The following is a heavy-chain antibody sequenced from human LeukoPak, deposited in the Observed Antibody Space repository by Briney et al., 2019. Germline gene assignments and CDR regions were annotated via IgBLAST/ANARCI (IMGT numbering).Heavy chain of an antibody. D-gene: IGHD6-13*01. CDR1: GGSVSSSGDY. CDR3: ARGSRKASIAAGTFDY. V-gene: IGHV4-39*07. Sequence: SETLSLTCTVSGGSVSSSGDYWGWIRQPPGKGLEWIGGIYYSGSTHYNPSLKSRVTISVDTSKNQFSLKLSSVTAADTAVYYCARGSRKASIAAGTFDYWGQGTLVTVSS. J-gene: IGHJ4*02. CDR2: IYYSGST.